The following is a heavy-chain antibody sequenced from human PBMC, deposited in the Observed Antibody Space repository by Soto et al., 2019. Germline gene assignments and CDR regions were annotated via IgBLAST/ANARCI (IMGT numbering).Heavy chain of an antibody. V-gene: IGHV4-39*01. D-gene: IGHD3-16*01. CDR2: IYYSGST. CDR1: GDSISSSSYY. Sequence: QLQLQESGPGLVKPSETLSLTCTVSGDSISSSSYYWGWIRQPPGKGLEWIGSIYYSGSTYYNPSLKSRVTISVDTSKNQFSLKLSSVTAADTAVYYCARLVTFSHVDYWGQGNLVTVSS. J-gene: IGHJ4*02. CDR3: ARLVTFSHVDY.